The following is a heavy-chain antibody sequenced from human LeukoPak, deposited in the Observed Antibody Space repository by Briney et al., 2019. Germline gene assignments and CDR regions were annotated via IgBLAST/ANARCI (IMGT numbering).Heavy chain of an antibody. D-gene: IGHD2-15*01. V-gene: IGHV3-15*01. CDR3: TTSESCSGGSCYSNYYYGMDV. Sequence: PGGSLRLSCAASGFTFSDHHMDWARQAPGKGLEWVGRIKSKTDGGTTDYAAPVKGRFTISRDDSKNTLYLQMNSLKTEDTAVYYCTTSESCSGGSCYSNYYYGMDVWGQGTTVTVSS. J-gene: IGHJ6*02. CDR2: IKSKTDGGTT. CDR1: GFTFSDHH.